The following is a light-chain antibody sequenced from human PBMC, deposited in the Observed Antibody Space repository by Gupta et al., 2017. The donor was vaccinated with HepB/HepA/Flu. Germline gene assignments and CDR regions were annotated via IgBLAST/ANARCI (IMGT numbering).Light chain of an antibody. V-gene: IGLV1-51*02. Sequence: QPVFTPPPSVSAAPGRKVPSSCSGSNSNIGNNYLSWYQQLPGTAPKLLIYENDKRPSGIPDRFSGSKSGTSATLAITGLQTGDEADYFCATWDTSLSSGVFGVGTKLTVL. CDR2: END. CDR3: ATWDTSLSSGV. J-gene: IGLJ2*01. CDR1: NSNIGNNY.